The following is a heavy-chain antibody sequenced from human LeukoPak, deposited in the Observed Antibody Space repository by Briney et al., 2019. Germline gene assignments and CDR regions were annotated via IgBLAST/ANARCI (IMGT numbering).Heavy chain of an antibody. V-gene: IGHV4-39*01. D-gene: IGHD6-19*01. CDR2: IYYSGST. CDR3: ARHRGEGSNGSPNWFDP. J-gene: IGHJ5*02. CDR1: GGSISSSSYY. Sequence: SETLSLTCTVSGGSISSSSYYWGWIRQPPGKGLEWIGSIYYSGSTYYNPSLKSRVTISVDTSKNQFSLKLSSVTAADTAVYYCARHRGEGSNGSPNWFDPWGQGTLVTVSS.